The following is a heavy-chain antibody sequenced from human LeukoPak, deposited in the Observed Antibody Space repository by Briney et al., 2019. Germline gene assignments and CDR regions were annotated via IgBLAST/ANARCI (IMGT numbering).Heavy chain of an antibody. J-gene: IGHJ4*02. CDR2: IYYTGT. Sequence: TSETLSLTCTVSGGSISSVSYYWSWIRQSPGKGLEWIGYIYYTGTSYNPSLKSRVTISADTSKNQFSLNLSSVTAADTAVYYCASRKLGNDYWGQGTLVTVSS. CDR1: GGSISSVSYY. D-gene: IGHD7-27*01. V-gene: IGHV4-61*01. CDR3: ASRKLGNDY.